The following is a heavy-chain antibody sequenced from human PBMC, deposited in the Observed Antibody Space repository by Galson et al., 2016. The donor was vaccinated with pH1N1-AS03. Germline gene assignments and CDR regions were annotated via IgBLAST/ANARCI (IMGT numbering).Heavy chain of an antibody. CDR1: GFTFSSYS. CDR3: ARDIGLVALYS. D-gene: IGHD5-12*01. V-gene: IGHV3-21*01. CDR2: ISTSSTYM. J-gene: IGHJ4*02. Sequence: SLRLSCAASGFTFSSYSMNWVRQAPGQGLQWVSSISTSSTYMYYADAVQGRFTISRDGARNSLYLQMNSLRAEDTAVYYCARDIGLVALYSWGQGSLVTVSS.